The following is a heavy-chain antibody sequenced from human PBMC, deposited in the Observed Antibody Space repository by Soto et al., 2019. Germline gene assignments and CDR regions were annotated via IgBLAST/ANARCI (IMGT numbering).Heavy chain of an antibody. D-gene: IGHD3-9*01. CDR2: IYYSGST. CDR1: GGSISSYY. CDR3: ARERYDILNGYPKNNYYYYAMDA. V-gene: IGHV4-59*01. J-gene: IGHJ6*02. Sequence: SETLSLICTVSGGSISSYYWSWIRQPPGKGLEWIGYIYYSGSTNYNPSLKSRVTISVDTSKNQFSLKLSSVTAADTAVYYCARERYDILNGYPKNNYYYYAMDAWGQGTTVTVSS.